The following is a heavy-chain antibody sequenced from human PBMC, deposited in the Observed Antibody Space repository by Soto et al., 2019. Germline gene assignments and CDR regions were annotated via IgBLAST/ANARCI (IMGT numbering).Heavy chain of an antibody. J-gene: IGHJ4*02. Sequence: ESLKISFRGSGDSFGNYLIDWVRQMPGKGLEYMGTIYAGDSGTRYSPSFEGQVTMSVDKSISTAYLHWSSLKASDTAMYYCARQHPLDSSAWYNWGQGTLVTVSS. CDR3: ARQHPLDSSAWYN. CDR2: IYAGDSGT. CDR1: GDSFGNYL. V-gene: IGHV5-51*01. D-gene: IGHD6-19*01.